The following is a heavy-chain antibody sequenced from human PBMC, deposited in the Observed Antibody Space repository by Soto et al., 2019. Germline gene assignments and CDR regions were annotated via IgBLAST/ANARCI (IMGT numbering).Heavy chain of an antibody. J-gene: IGHJ3*02. D-gene: IGHD3-10*01. CDR1: GFTFSSYS. CDR2: ISSSSSTI. Sequence: GGSLRLSCAASGFTFSSYSMNWVRQAPGKGLEWVSYISSSSSTIYYADSVKGRFTISRDNAKNSLYLQMNSLRAEDTAVYYCARDYYGSAFDIWGKGTMVTVSS. V-gene: IGHV3-48*01. CDR3: ARDYYGSAFDI.